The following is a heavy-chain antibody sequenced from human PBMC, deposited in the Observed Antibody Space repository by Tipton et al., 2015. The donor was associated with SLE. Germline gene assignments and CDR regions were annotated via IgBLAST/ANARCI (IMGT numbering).Heavy chain of an antibody. J-gene: IGHJ3*02. D-gene: IGHD1-26*01. V-gene: IGHV1-18*04. CDR3: GRDGKEGAFDI. CDR2: ISAYNGNA. CDR1: GYTFTDYD. Sequence: QVQLVQSGAEVKKPGASVKVSCKASGYTFTDYDISWVRQAPGQGLEWMGWISAYNGNANYVQTFQGRVTMTTDTSTTTAYMELRSLRSDDTAIYYCGRDGKEGAFDIWCQGTMVTVSS.